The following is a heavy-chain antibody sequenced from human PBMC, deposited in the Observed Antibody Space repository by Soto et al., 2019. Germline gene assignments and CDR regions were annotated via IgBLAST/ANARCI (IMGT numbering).Heavy chain of an antibody. CDR3: AGGSY. D-gene: IGHD3-10*01. V-gene: IGHV3-7*01. J-gene: IGHJ4*02. CDR1: GFPFSIHW. Sequence: EMHLVESGGGLVQPGGSLRLSCAASGFPFSIHWMNWVRQAPGKGLEWVANLNQNGREKYYVDSVKGRFTISRDNAKNSLSLKMNSLRAEDTAVYYCAGGSYWGQGTLVSVSS. CDR2: LNQNGREK.